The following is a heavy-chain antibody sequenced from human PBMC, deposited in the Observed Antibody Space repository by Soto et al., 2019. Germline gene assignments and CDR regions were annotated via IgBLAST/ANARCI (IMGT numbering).Heavy chain of an antibody. Sequence: EVQLVESGGALVQPGGSLRLSCAASGFTFSDHHMDWVRQAPGKGLEWVGRTRNKGNSYTTEYAASVKGRFTISRDESNNSLSLHMNRPKPGDTSVYYCAFVGATGAYWGQGSLVTVSS. CDR2: TRNKGNSYTT. V-gene: IGHV3-72*01. CDR3: AFVGATGAY. J-gene: IGHJ4*02. D-gene: IGHD1-26*01. CDR1: GFTFSDHH.